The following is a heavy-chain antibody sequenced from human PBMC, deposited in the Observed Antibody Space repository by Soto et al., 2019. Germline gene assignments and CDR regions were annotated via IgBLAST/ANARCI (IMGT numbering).Heavy chain of an antibody. CDR3: AKDRNYDSSGYYPTLDY. V-gene: IGHV3-23*01. Sequence: GGSLRLSCAASEFTVTRNYMSWVRQAPGKGLEWVSAISGSGGSTYYADSVKGRFTISRDNSKNTLYLQMNSLRAEDTAVYYCAKDRNYDSSGYYPTLDYWGQGTLVTVSS. D-gene: IGHD3-22*01. CDR2: ISGSGGST. CDR1: EFTVTRNY. J-gene: IGHJ4*02.